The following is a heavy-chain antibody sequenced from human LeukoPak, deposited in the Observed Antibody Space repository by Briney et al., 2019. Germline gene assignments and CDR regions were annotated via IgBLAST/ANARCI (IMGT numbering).Heavy chain of an antibody. Sequence: GGSLRLSCAASGFTFSSYEMNWVRQAPGKGLEGVSYISSSGSTIYYADSVKGRFTISRDNTKNSLYLQMNSLRAEDTAVYYWASIAVAGPTGYWGQGTLVTVSS. CDR2: ISSSGSTI. V-gene: IGHV3-48*03. CDR3: ASIAVAGPTGY. D-gene: IGHD6-19*01. J-gene: IGHJ4*02. CDR1: GFTFSSYE.